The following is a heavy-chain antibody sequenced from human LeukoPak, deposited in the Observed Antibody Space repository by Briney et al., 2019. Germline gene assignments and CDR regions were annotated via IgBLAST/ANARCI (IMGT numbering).Heavy chain of an antibody. Sequence: GGSLRLSCAASGFIFSTYAMSWVRQAPGKGLEWVSLISGSGGSTYYADSVKGRFTISSDNSKNTLYLQMNSLRAEDTAVYYCAKRPGSSTNWFDPWGQGTLVTVSS. CDR1: GFIFSTYA. V-gene: IGHV3-23*01. D-gene: IGHD6-13*01. CDR3: AKRPGSSTNWFDP. CDR2: ISGSGGST. J-gene: IGHJ5*02.